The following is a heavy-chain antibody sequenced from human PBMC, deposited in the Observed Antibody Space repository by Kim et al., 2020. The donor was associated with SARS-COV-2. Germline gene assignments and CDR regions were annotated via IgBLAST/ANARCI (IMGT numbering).Heavy chain of an antibody. CDR3: AVGWSSNQQSNSDFDY. J-gene: IGHJ4*02. CDR1: GYTFTSYA. Sequence: ASVKVSCKASGYTFTSYAMNWVRQAPGQGLEWMGWINTNTGNPTYAQGFTGRFVFSLDTSVSTAYLQISSLKAEDTAVYYCAVGWSSNQQSNSDFDYWGQGTLVTVSS. D-gene: IGHD4-4*01. V-gene: IGHV7-4-1*02. CDR2: INTNTGNP.